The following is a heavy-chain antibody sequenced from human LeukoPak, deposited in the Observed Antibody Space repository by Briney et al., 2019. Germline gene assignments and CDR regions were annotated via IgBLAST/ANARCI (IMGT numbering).Heavy chain of an antibody. CDR2: ISYDGSNK. CDR1: GFTFSSYG. Sequence: GRSLRLSCAASGFTFSSYGMHWVRQAPGKGLEWVAVISYDGSNKYYADSVKGRFTISRDNSKNTLFLQMNSLRAEDTAVYYCAKDAHVRGGWYYFDYWGQGTLVTVSS. V-gene: IGHV3-30*18. J-gene: IGHJ4*02. CDR3: AKDAHVRGGWYYFDY. D-gene: IGHD3-16*01.